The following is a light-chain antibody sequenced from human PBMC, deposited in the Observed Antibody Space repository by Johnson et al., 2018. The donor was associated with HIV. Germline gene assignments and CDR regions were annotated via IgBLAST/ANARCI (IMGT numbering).Light chain of an antibody. Sequence: QSVLTQPPSVSAAPGQKVTISCSGSSSNIGSNYVSWYQHLPGTAPKLLIYENDKRPSGIPDRFSASKSGTSATLDITGLQTGDEGDYCCGSWDNTLSVFVFGAGTKVTVL. CDR1: SSNIGSNY. CDR2: END. CDR3: GSWDNTLSVFV. V-gene: IGLV1-51*01. J-gene: IGLJ1*01.